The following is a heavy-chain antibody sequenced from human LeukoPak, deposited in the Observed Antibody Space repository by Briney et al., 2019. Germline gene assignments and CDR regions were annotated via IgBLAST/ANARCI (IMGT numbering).Heavy chain of an antibody. J-gene: IGHJ4*02. D-gene: IGHD3-10*01. CDR3: ARGAPMVSLDY. Sequence: SETLSLTCAVYGGSFSGYYWSWIRQPPGKGLEWIGEINHSGSTNYNPSLKSRVTISVDTSKNQFSLKLSSVTAADTAVYYCARGAPMVSLDYWGQGTLVTVSS. CDR2: INHSGST. V-gene: IGHV4-34*01. CDR1: GGSFSGYY.